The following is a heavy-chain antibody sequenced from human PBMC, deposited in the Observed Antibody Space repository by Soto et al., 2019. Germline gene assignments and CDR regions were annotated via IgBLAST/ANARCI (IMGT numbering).Heavy chain of an antibody. V-gene: IGHV4-39*02. CDR1: GGSISSSSYY. CDR3: QRDVAYSSSYGHYYYYYGMDV. D-gene: IGHD6-13*01. Sequence: SETLSLTCTVSGGSISSSSYYWGWIRQPPGKGLEWIGSIYYSGSTYYNPSLKSRVTISVDTSKNQFSLKLSSVTAADTAVYYCQRDVAYSSSYGHYYYYYGMDVWGQGTTVTVSS. CDR2: IYYSGST. J-gene: IGHJ6*02.